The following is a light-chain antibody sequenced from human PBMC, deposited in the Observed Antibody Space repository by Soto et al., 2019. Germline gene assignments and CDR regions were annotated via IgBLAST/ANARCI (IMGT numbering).Light chain of an antibody. V-gene: IGKV1-5*03. CDR2: KAS. Sequence: DIQMTQSPSTLPASGGDRVTIICRASQTISSWLAWYQQKGGQAPKLLISKASILDSGVPSRFSGSGSGTEFNLTISSLQPEDFATYYCQQYNSFIWTFGQGTKVDIK. CDR3: QQYNSFIWT. CDR1: QTISSW. J-gene: IGKJ1*01.